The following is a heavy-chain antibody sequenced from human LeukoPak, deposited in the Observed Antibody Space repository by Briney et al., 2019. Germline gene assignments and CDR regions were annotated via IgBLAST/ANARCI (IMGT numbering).Heavy chain of an antibody. CDR2: IYPGDSYT. Sequence: GESLKISCQYSGYNFTTYWITWVRQMPGKGLEWMGIIYPGDSYTNYSPSFQGHVTISVDKSISTAYLQWSSLKASDSAMYYCARRGYYYYGMDVWGQGTTVTVSS. CDR3: ARRGYYYYGMDV. D-gene: IGHD3-10*01. CDR1: GYNFTTYW. J-gene: IGHJ6*02. V-gene: IGHV5-10-1*01.